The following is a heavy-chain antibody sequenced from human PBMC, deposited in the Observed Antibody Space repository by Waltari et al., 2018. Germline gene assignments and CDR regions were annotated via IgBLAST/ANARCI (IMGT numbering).Heavy chain of an antibody. D-gene: IGHD2-8*01. Sequence: QVHLQESGPGLVKPSETLSLTCTVSGDSIRNYYWTWIRQPPGKGLEFIGYIYYSGNTNYNPSLKSQATISVVTSKNQFSRKLNSATAADTAVYYCARAPPNDLVLVEYLDYWGQGILVTVSS. V-gene: IGHV4-59*08. CDR1: GDSIRNYY. CDR3: ARAPPNDLVLVEYLDY. J-gene: IGHJ4*02. CDR2: IYYSGNT.